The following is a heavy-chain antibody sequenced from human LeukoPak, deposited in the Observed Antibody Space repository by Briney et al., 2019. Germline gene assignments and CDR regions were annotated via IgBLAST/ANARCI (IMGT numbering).Heavy chain of an antibody. CDR3: ARGIAAKYNWFDP. D-gene: IGHD6-25*01. J-gene: IGHJ5*02. Sequence: GASVKVSCKASGYTFTGYYMHWVRQAPGQRLERMGWINPNSGGTNYAQKFRGRVTMTRDTSISTAYMELSRLRSDDTAVYYCARGIAAKYNWFDPWGQGTLVTVSS. V-gene: IGHV1-2*02. CDR1: GYTFTGYY. CDR2: INPNSGGT.